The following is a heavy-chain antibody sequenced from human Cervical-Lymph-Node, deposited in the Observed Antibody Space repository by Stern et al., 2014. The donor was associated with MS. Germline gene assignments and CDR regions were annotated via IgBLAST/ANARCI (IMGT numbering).Heavy chain of an antibody. CDR1: GFTFSTYA. D-gene: IGHD3-10*01. CDR2: VSYDATQR. J-gene: IGHJ4*02. CDR3: ARGGRGVGLEY. V-gene: IGHV3-30-3*01. Sequence: MQLVESGGGVVQPGRSLSLSCVASGFTFSTYAMHWVRQAPGTGLEWVAFVSYDATQRNSTDSVKARFTISRDNSKNTLYLHMNSLRDEDTAVYFCARGGRGVGLEYWGQGALVTVSS.